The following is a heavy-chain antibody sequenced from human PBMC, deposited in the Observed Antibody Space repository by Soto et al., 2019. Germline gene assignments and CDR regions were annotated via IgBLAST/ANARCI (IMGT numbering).Heavy chain of an antibody. D-gene: IGHD2-2*01. Sequence: QVPLVQSGAEVKKPGSSVKVSCKASGGTFGSYAISWVRQAPGQGLEWMGGIIPIPGTANYAQKFQGRVTIAADESTSTAYMELSSLRSEDTAVYYCATSQGSSTSLEIYYYYYYGMDVWGQGTTVTVSS. CDR3: ATSQGSSTSLEIYYYYYYGMDV. CDR1: GGTFGSYA. V-gene: IGHV1-69*01. CDR2: IIPIPGTA. J-gene: IGHJ6*02.